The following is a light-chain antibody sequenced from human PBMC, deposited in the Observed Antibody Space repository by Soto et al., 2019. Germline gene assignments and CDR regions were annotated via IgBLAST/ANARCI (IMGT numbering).Light chain of an antibody. CDR1: QTINNN. V-gene: IGKV3-15*01. CDR2: GAS. CDR3: QQYNNWPQT. Sequence: MKQAPAAVSVNTGERVTLSCRASQTINNNVAWYQLKDGQVPRLLIYGASTRAADVPARFSGGGSGTEFTLTISSLQSEDFAEYHCQQYNNWPQTFGQGTKVDIK. J-gene: IGKJ1*01.